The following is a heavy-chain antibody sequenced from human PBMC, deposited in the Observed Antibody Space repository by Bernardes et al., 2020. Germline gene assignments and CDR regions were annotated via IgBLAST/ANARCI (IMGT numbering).Heavy chain of an antibody. CDR1: GFTFSSTS. J-gene: IGHJ4*02. Sequence: GGSLRLSCAASGFTFSSTSMSWVRQAPGKGLEWVSTTRGGGGETYYAYSVRGRFTISRDNAKNTAYRQMKSLRVEDTAIYYCAKLTTLWGQGTMVTVPS. V-gene: IGHV3-23*01. CDR3: AKLTTL. D-gene: IGHD4-17*01. CDR2: TRGGGGET.